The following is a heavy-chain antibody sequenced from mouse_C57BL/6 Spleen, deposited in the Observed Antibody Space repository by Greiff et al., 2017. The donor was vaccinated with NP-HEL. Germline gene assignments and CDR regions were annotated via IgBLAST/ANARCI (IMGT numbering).Heavy chain of an antibody. CDR2: INYDGSST. Sequence: EVNVVESEGGLVQPGSSMKLSCTASGFTFSDYYMAWVRQVPEKGLEWVANINYDGSSTYYLDSLKSRFILSRDNAKNILYLQMSSLKSEDTATYYCAREGDYGNFYWYFDVWGTGTTVTVSS. V-gene: IGHV5-16*01. CDR1: GFTFSDYY. CDR3: AREGDYGNFYWYFDV. J-gene: IGHJ1*03. D-gene: IGHD2-1*01.